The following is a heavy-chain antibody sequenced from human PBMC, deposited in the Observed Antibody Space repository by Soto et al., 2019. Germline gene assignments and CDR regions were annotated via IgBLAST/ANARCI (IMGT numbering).Heavy chain of an antibody. J-gene: IGHJ5*02. V-gene: IGHV4-39*01. CDR1: GGSISRSTYY. Sequence: PSETLSLPCTVSGGSISRSTYYWGWIRQPPGKGLEWIGSIYYSGSTYYRPSLKSRVTISVDTSKNQLSLKLSSVTAADTAVYYCARQVPAAIRLGWFDPWGQGTLVTVSS. D-gene: IGHD2-2*02. CDR2: IYYSGST. CDR3: ARQVPAAIRLGWFDP.